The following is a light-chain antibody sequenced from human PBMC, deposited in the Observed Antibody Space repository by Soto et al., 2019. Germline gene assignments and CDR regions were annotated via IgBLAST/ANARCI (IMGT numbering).Light chain of an antibody. CDR1: QGISSA. V-gene: IGKV1D-13*01. CDR3: QQFNNYLALT. Sequence: AIQLTQSPSSLSASAGDRVTITCRASQGISSALAWYQQKPGKAPKLLIYDASSLESGVPSRFSGSGSGTDFSLTISSLQPEDFAAYYCQQFNNYLALTFGGGTKVEIK. J-gene: IGKJ4*01. CDR2: DAS.